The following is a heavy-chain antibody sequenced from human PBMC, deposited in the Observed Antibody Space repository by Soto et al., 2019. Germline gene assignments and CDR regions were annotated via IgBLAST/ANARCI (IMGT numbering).Heavy chain of an antibody. Sequence: GGSLRLSCAASGFTFSSYAMHWVRQAPGKGLEYVSAISSNGGSTYYADSVKGGFTISRDNSKNTLYLQMGSLRAEDMAVYYCARESDCSGGSCYGYFDLWGRGTLVTVSS. CDR2: ISSNGGST. V-gene: IGHV3-64*02. D-gene: IGHD2-15*01. CDR3: ARESDCSGGSCYGYFDL. CDR1: GFTFSSYA. J-gene: IGHJ2*01.